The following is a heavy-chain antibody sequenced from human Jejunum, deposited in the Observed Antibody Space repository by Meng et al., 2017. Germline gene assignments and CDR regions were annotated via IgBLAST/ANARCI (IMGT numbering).Heavy chain of an antibody. CDR1: GTSLNEYG. J-gene: IGHJ5*02. V-gene: IGHV4-34*01. CDR3: ARGSYGDSTDP. D-gene: IGHD4-17*01. Sequence: QVQLNQGRARILKTSETLSLTCTVYGTSLNEYGLSWSWIRQSAGKGLEWIGLIDHRGSTNYNPSLKSRVTISLDTSKNQFSLNLNSVTAADTAVYYCARGSYGDSTDPWGQGILVTVSS. CDR2: IDHRGST.